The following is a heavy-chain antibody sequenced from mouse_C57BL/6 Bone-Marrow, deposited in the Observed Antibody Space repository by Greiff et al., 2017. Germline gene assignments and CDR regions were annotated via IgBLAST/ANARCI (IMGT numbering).Heavy chain of an antibody. CDR2: INPNYGTT. CDR1: GYSFTDYN. J-gene: IGHJ4*01. CDR3: TRGYDYDYAMDY. V-gene: IGHV1-39*01. Sequence: VQLQQSGPELVKPGASVKISCKASGYSFTDYNMNWVKQSTGKSLEWIGVINPNYGTTNYNQKFKGKATLTVDQSSSTAYMQLNSLTSEDSAVYYGTRGYDYDYAMDYWGQGTSVTVSS. D-gene: IGHD2-4*01.